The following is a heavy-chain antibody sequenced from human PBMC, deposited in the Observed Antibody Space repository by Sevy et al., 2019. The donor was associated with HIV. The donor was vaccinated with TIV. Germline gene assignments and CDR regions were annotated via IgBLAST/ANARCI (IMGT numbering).Heavy chain of an antibody. CDR3: TRDPFIMTLDWYFDF. J-gene: IGHJ2*01. Sequence: GGSLRLSCVTSGFKFSSSPMHWVRQAPGKGLEWVAVISYDGGKKYYADSVQGRFTISRDNSKNTLSLQMNSLRGEDTAVYHCTRDPFIMTLDWYFDFWGRGTLVTVSS. V-gene: IGHV3-30*04. CDR1: GFKFSSSP. CDR2: ISYDGGKK. D-gene: IGHD3-16*01.